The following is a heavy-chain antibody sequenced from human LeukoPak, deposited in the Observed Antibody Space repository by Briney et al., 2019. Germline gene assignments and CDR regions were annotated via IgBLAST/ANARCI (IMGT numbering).Heavy chain of an antibody. V-gene: IGHV7-4-1*02. J-gene: IGHJ6*03. Sequence: ASVKVSCKASGYTFTSYAMNWVRQAPGQGLEWMGWINTNTGNPTYAQGFTGRFVFSLDTSVSTAYLQISSLKAEDTAVYYCAREYGLPDSSSFTYYYYMDVWGKGTTVTVSS. CDR2: INTNTGNP. D-gene: IGHD6-6*01. CDR1: GYTFTSYA. CDR3: AREYGLPDSSSFTYYYYMDV.